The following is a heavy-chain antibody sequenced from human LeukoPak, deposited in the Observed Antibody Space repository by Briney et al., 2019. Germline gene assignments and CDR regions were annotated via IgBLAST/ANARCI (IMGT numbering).Heavy chain of an antibody. CDR3: ARAVSSSWYGYNWFDP. CDR2: ISAYNGNT. V-gene: IGHV1-18*01. J-gene: IGHJ5*02. D-gene: IGHD6-13*01. Sequence: GASVKVSCKASGYTFTSYGISWVRQAPGQGLEWMGWISAYNGNTNYAQKLQGRVTMTTDTSTSTAYMELRSLRSDDTAVYYCARAVSSSWYGYNWFDPWGQGTLVSVSS. CDR1: GYTFTSYG.